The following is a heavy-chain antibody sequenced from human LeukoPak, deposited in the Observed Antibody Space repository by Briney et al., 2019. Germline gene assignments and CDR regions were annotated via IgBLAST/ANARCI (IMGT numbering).Heavy chain of an antibody. CDR1: GFRFSDYS. D-gene: IGHD5-24*01. Sequence: GGSLRLSCAASGFRFSDYSMNWVRQAPGKGLEWISYIGISSGNTNYADSVRGRFTISGDKAKNSLYLQMNSLRVEDTAVYYCARDYKYAFDNWGQGTLVTVSS. V-gene: IGHV3-48*01. J-gene: IGHJ4*02. CDR2: IGISSGNT. CDR3: ARDYKYAFDN.